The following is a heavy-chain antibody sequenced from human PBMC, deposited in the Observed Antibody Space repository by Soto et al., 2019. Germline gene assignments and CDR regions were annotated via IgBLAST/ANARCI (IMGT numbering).Heavy chain of an antibody. Sequence: QVQLVESGGGVVQPGRSLRLSCAASGFTFSSYGMHWVRQAPGKGLEWVAVIWYDGSNKYYADSVKGRFTISRDNSKNTLYLQMNSLRVEDTAVYYCARDSGSSGFDYWGQGTLVTVSS. CDR3: ARDSGSSGFDY. J-gene: IGHJ4*02. CDR2: IWYDGSNK. V-gene: IGHV3-33*01. D-gene: IGHD1-26*01. CDR1: GFTFSSYG.